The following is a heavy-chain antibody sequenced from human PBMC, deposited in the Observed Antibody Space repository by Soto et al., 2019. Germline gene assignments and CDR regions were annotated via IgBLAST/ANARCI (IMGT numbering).Heavy chain of an antibody. J-gene: IGHJ6*02. CDR3: ASWLNEAGIAGNYYYGLDV. CDR2: IIPIFGTA. V-gene: IGHV1-69*12. CDR1: GGTFSSYA. D-gene: IGHD6-19*01. Sequence: QVQLVQSGAEVKKPGSSVQVSCKASGGTFSSYAFSWVRQAPGQGLEWMGGIIPIFGTADYAQKFQGRVTITADEATSTARMELSSLRSEDTAVYYSASWLNEAGIAGNYYYGLDVWGQGTTVTVSS.